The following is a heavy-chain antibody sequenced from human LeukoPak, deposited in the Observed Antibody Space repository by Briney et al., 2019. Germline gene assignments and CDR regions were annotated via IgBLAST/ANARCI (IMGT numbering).Heavy chain of an antibody. CDR1: GFTFDDYG. CDR3: ARRESTYQNYYYFYYMDV. J-gene: IGHJ6*03. CDR2: INWNGGST. V-gene: IGHV3-20*04. Sequence: AGSLRLSCAASGFTFDDYGTSWVRQAPGKGLEWVSGINWNGGSTGYADSVKGRFTISRDNAKNSLYLQMNSLRAKDTALYYCARRESTYQNYYYFYYMDVWGKGTTVTVSS.